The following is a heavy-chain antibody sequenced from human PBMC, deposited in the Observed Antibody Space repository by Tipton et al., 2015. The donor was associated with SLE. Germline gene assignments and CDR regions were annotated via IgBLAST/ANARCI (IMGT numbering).Heavy chain of an antibody. CDR2: IYYSGST. Sequence: TLSLTCTVSGGSISRSRYYWGWIRQPPGKGLEWIGCIYYSGSTYFNPSLKSRVTISVDMSKNQFSLRLSSVTAADTALYFCAGDDRSCYYMDVWGRGTAVAVSS. CDR1: GGSISRSRYY. V-gene: IGHV4-39*07. J-gene: IGHJ6*03. CDR3: AGDDRSCYYMDV.